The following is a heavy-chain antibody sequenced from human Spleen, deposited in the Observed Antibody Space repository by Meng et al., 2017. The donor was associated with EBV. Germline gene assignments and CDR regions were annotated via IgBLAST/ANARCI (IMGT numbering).Heavy chain of an antibody. CDR3: ATTYGDDSHYFDY. Sequence: VQLQASGPGLAKPSGTLSLPFGFSGGSISSSKWWSWVRQPPGKGLEWIGEIHHSGSTNFNPSLKSRVTISVDKSKNQFSLKLSSVTAADTAVYYCATTYGDDSHYFDYWGQGTLVTVSS. V-gene: IGHV4-4*02. CDR1: GGSISSSKW. D-gene: IGHD4-17*01. J-gene: IGHJ4*02. CDR2: IHHSGST.